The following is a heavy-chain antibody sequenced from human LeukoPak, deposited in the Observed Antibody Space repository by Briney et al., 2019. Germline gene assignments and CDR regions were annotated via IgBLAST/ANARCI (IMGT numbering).Heavy chain of an antibody. J-gene: IGHJ4*02. CDR2: ISSSSSYI. V-gene: IGHV3-21*01. CDR3: ARDTNSAGAYFDY. Sequence: GGSLRLSCAASGFTFSSYSMNWVRQAPGKGLEWVSSISSSSSYIYYADSVKGRFTISRVNAKNSLYLQMNSLRAEDTAVYYCARDTNSAGAYFDYWGQGTLVTVSS. D-gene: IGHD2-21*01. CDR1: GFTFSSYS.